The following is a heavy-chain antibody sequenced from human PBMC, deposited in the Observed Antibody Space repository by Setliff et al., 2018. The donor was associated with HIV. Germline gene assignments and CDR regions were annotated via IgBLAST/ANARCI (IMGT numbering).Heavy chain of an antibody. CDR2: ISRDGDTI. CDR3: ASEVCRHSGGYCYDSYAFDI. Sequence: GGSLRLSCEASGFTLTKYTMNWVRQAPGKGLEWLSYISRDGDTIYYADSVKGRFTVSRDDTKNSLYLQMSSLRAEDTAIYYCASEVCRHSGGYCYDSYAFDIWGQGTLVTVSS. D-gene: IGHD3-22*01. CDR1: GFTLTKYT. V-gene: IGHV3-48*04. J-gene: IGHJ3*02.